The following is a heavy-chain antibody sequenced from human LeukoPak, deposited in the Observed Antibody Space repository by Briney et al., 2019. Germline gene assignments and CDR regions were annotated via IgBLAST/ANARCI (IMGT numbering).Heavy chain of an antibody. CDR2: INPNSGGT. CDR1: GYTFTGYY. V-gene: IGHV1-2*02. J-gene: IGHJ3*02. CDR3: ARDWPYYYDSSGYYYSYAFDI. Sequence: ASVKVSCKASGYTFTGYYMHWVRQAPGQGLEWMGWINPNSGGTNYAQKFQGRVTMTRDTSISTAYMELSRLRSDDTAVYYCARDWPYYYDSSGYYYSYAFDIRGQGTMVTVSS. D-gene: IGHD3-22*01.